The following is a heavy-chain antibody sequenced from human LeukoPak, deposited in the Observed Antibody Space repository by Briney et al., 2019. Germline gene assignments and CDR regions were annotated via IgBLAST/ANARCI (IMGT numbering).Heavy chain of an antibody. D-gene: IGHD3-3*01. J-gene: IGHJ3*02. CDR2: IIHSGST. CDR1: GGSFSGYF. CDR3: ARIHQSITIFGVVIDAFDI. Sequence: SETLSLTCSVSGGSFSGYFWSWIRQPPGKGLYWIGEIIHSGSTSYNPSLKSRVTISVDTSKNQVSLKLSSLTAADTAVYYCARIHQSITIFGVVIDAFDIWGQGTMVTVSS. V-gene: IGHV4-34*12.